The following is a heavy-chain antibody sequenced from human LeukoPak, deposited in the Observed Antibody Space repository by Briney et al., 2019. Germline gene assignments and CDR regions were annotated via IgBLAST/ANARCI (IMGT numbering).Heavy chain of an antibody. Sequence: GGSLRLSCAASDFSFTTYAMSCVRQAPGKGLEWVSSISGGGTITYYADSVKGRFTISRDNAKNSLYLQMNSLRAEDTAVYYCAVLVITMIGRVWGKGTTVTISS. CDR1: DFSFTTYA. V-gene: IGHV3-23*01. J-gene: IGHJ6*04. CDR2: ISGGGTIT. D-gene: IGHD3-10*02. CDR3: AVLVITMIGRV.